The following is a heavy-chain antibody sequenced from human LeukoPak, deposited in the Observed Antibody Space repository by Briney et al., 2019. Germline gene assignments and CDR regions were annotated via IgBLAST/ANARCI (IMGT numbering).Heavy chain of an antibody. Sequence: GRSLRLSCAASGFTFSSYAMHWVRQAPGKGLQWLALTSDDGSAKYYADSVKGQFTISRDNAKNLLYLQMNSLRAGDTAIYYCVRDQDEDRGSTTFDRWGQGTLVTVSS. CDR3: VRDQDEDRGSTTFDR. CDR1: GFTFSSYA. CDR2: TSDDGSAK. J-gene: IGHJ4*02. D-gene: IGHD1-26*01. V-gene: IGHV3-30*14.